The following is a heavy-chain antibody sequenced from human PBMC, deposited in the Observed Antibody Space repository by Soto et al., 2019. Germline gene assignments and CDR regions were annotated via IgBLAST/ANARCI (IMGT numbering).Heavy chain of an antibody. V-gene: IGHV4-59*01. Sequence: NPSETLSLTCTVSGGSISSYYWSWIRQPPGKGLEWIGYIYYSGSTNYNPSLKSRVTISVDTSKNQFSLKLSSVTAADTAVYYWAREPYSGYDYYFDYWGQGTLVTVSS. CDR2: IYYSGST. CDR1: GGSISSYY. D-gene: IGHD5-12*01. CDR3: AREPYSGYDYYFDY. J-gene: IGHJ4*02.